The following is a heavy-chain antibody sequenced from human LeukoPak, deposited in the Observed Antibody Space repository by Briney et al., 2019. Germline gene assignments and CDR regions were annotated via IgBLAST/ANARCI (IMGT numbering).Heavy chain of an antibody. CDR3: ARDWGSGWSPFQH. V-gene: IGHV1-2*02. CDR2: INPNSRGT. Sequence: ASVKVSCKASGYSFTGYYMHWVRQAPGQGLEWMGWINPNSRGTNYAQKFQGRVTMTRDTSISTAYMELSRLRSDDTAVYYCARDWGSGWSPFQHWGQGTLVTVSS. CDR1: GYSFTGYY. D-gene: IGHD6-19*01. J-gene: IGHJ1*01.